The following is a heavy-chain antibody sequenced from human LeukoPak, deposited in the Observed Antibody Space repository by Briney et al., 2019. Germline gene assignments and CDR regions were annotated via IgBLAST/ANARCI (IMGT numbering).Heavy chain of an antibody. CDR1: RGSISSGDYY. J-gene: IGHJ4*02. Sequence: PSQTLSLTCTVSRGSISSGDYYWSWIRQPPGTGLEWIGYIYYSGSTYYNPSLKSRVTISVDTSKNQFSLKLSSVTAADTAVYYCAIGRHTVWLGQTFDYWGQGTLVTVSS. V-gene: IGHV4-30-4*01. CDR2: IYYSGST. CDR3: AIGRHTVWLGQTFDY. D-gene: IGHD4-17*01.